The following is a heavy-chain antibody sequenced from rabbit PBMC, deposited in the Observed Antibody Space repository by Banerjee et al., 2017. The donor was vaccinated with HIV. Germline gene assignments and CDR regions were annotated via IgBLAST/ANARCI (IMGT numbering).Heavy chain of an antibody. J-gene: IGHJ4*01. D-gene: IGHD4-1*01. CDR2: IDPVFGST. V-gene: IGHV1S7*01. Sequence: QLVESGGGLVQPGGSLKLSCKASGLDFSSYSMQWVRQAPGKGLEWIGYIDPVFGSTYYASWVNGRFTISSHNAQNTLYLQLNSLTAADTATYFCARLFWVAGVNFNLWGPGTLVTVS. CDR3: ARLFWVAGVNFNL. CDR1: GLDFSSYS.